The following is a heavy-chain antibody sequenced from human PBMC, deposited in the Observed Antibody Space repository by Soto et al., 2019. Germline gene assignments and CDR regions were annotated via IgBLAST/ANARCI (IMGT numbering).Heavy chain of an antibody. V-gene: IGHV3-30*18. Sequence: QVQLVESGGGVVQPGRSLRLSCAPSGFSFSHFGMNWVRQAPGKGLEWVAGISHYGSNQDYGDSVKGRFSISRDHSNNRLYLQMKNLKVEDSAIYFCAKETRSRAVTATRVNGMDVWGKGTTVTVSS. CDR2: ISHYGSNQ. J-gene: IGHJ6*04. D-gene: IGHD2-21*02. CDR3: AKETRSRAVTATRVNGMDV. CDR1: GFSFSHFG.